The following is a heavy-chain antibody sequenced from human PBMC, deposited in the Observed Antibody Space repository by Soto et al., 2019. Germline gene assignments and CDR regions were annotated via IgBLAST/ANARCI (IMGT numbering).Heavy chain of an antibody. D-gene: IGHD3-22*01. Sequence: QVQLVQSGAEVKKPGSSVKLSCKASAGTFSSYAMNWVRQAPGQGLEWMGGIIPMFATTNYAQKFQGRVTITADESTRTAYRELSSLRSDDTAVYYCARARISMIVGGAYYYAMDAWGQGTAVTVSS. CDR3: ARARISMIVGGAYYYAMDA. CDR1: AGTFSSYA. CDR2: IIPMFATT. J-gene: IGHJ6*02. V-gene: IGHV1-69*12.